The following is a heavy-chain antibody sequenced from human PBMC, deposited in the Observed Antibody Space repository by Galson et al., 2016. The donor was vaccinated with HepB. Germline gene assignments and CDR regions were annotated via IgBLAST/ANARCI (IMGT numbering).Heavy chain of an antibody. Sequence: SVKVSCKASGGTFSTYVISWVRQTPGQGLEWMGGITPISGTGDYAQKFQGRVTITADESTSTAYMELSSLRSEDTAVYYCARDLPHYDFWSGVPDGGQGTLVTVSS. J-gene: IGHJ4*02. CDR1: GGTFSTYV. CDR2: ITPISGTG. CDR3: ARDLPHYDFWSGVPD. V-gene: IGHV1-69*13. D-gene: IGHD3-3*01.